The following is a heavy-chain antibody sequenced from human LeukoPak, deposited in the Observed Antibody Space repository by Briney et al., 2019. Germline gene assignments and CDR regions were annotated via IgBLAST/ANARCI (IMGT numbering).Heavy chain of an antibody. D-gene: IGHD2-15*01. V-gene: IGHV3-74*01. J-gene: IGHJ6*02. CDR2: VNSDGSST. CDR3: ARDTLGPLYYGMDV. CDR1: GFTFSSYW. Sequence: TGGSLRLSCAASGFTFSSYWMHWVRQAPGKGLVWVSRVNSDGSSTSYADSVKGRFTISRDNAKNTLYLQMNSLRAEDTAVYYCARDTLGPLYYGMDVWGQGTTVTVSS.